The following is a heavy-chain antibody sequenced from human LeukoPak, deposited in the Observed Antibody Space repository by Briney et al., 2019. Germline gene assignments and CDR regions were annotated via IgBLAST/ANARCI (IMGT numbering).Heavy chain of an antibody. CDR2: ISAYNGNT. V-gene: IGHV1-18*01. CDR3: ARENDYYDSSGYYYAGGYFDY. CDR1: GYTFTSYG. J-gene: IGHJ4*02. Sequence: GASVKVSCKASGYTFTSYGISWVRQAPGQGLEWMGWISAYNGNTNYAQKLQGRVTMTTDTSTSTAYVELRSLRSDDTAVYYCARENDYYDSSGYYYAGGYFDYWGQGTLVTVSS. D-gene: IGHD3-22*01.